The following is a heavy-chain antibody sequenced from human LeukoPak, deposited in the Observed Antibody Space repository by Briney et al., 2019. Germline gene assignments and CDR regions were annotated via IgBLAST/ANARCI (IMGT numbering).Heavy chain of an antibody. CDR1: GFTFSSYG. CDR2: ISYDGSNK. CDR3: AKGRSSWYDYYYYYYMDV. Sequence: AGGSLRLSCAASGFTFSSYGMHWVRQAPGKGLEWVAVISYDGSNKYYADSVKGRFTISRDNSKNTLYLQMNSLGAEDTAVYYCAKGRSSWYDYYYYYYMDVWGKGTTVTVSS. J-gene: IGHJ6*03. D-gene: IGHD6-13*01. V-gene: IGHV3-30*18.